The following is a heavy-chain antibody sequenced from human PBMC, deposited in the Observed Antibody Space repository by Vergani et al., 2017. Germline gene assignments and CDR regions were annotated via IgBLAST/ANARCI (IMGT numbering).Heavy chain of an antibody. D-gene: IGHD1-14*01. V-gene: IGHV1-2*02. CDR2: INPNSGGT. Sequence: QVQLVQSRAEVKKPGASVKVSCKASGYTFTGYYMHWVRQAPGQGLEWMGWINPNSGGTNYAQKFQGRVTMTRDTSISTAYMELSRLRSDDTAVYYCASSNWNHVRPIYAFDIWGQGTMVTVSS. CDR3: ASSNWNHVRPIYAFDI. J-gene: IGHJ3*02. CDR1: GYTFTGYY.